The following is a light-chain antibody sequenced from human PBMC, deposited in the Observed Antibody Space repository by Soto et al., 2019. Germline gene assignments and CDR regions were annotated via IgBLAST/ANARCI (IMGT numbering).Light chain of an antibody. V-gene: IGKV1-33*01. CDR2: DAS. CDR3: QQCDKLPLT. CDR1: QDISNY. J-gene: IGKJ4*01. Sequence: DIQMTQSPSSLSASVGDRVTITCQASQDISNYLNWYQQKPGKAPKLLIYDASYLETGAPSRFSGSGSGTDFTFTISSLQPEDTATYYCQQCDKLPLTFGGGTKVEIK.